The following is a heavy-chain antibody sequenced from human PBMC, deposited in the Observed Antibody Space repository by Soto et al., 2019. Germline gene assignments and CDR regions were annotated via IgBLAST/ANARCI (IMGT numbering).Heavy chain of an antibody. D-gene: IGHD5-12*01. V-gene: IGHV3-48*01. J-gene: IGHJ4*02. Sequence: EVQLVESGGGLVQPGGSLRLSCAASGFTFSSYSMNWVRQAPGKGLEWVSYISSSSSTIYYADSVKGRFTSSRDNAKNSLYLQMNSLRAEDTAGYYCARGVLGYSGYGGGLDYWGQGTLVTVSS. CDR1: GFTFSSYS. CDR2: ISSSSSTI. CDR3: ARGVLGYSGYGGGLDY.